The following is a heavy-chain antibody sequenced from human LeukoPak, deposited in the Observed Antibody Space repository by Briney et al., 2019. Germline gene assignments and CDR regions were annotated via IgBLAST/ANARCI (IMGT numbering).Heavy chain of an antibody. CDR3: ARGEGSSWPYVNWFDP. CDR2: ISGSGGST. V-gene: IGHV3-23*01. J-gene: IGHJ5*02. CDR1: GFTFSSYA. D-gene: IGHD6-13*01. Sequence: GGSLRLSCAASGFTFSSYAMSWVRQAPGKGLEWVSAISGSGGSTYYADSVKGRFTISRDNSKNTLYLQMNSLRAEDTAVYYCARGEGSSWPYVNWFDPWGQGTLVTVSS.